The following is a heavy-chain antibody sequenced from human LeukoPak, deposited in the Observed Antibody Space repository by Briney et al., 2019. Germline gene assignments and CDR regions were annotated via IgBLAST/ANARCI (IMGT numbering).Heavy chain of an antibody. V-gene: IGHV1-18*01. J-gene: IGHJ4*02. CDR3: ARAKDSYGYSGFDY. Sequence: AASVKVSCKASGYTFTSYGISWVRQAPGQGLEWMGWISAYNGNTNYAQKLQGRVTMTTDTSTSTAYMELRSLRSDDTAVYYCARAKDSYGYSGFDYGGQGTLVTVSA. D-gene: IGHD5-18*01. CDR2: ISAYNGNT. CDR1: GYTFTSYG.